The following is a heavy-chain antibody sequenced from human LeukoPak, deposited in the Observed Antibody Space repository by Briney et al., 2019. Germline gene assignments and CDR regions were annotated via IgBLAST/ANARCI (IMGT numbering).Heavy chain of an antibody. V-gene: IGHV1-2*02. CDR1: VYTFTGYD. J-gene: IGHJ3*02. CDR2: INPNSGGT. CDR3: ARDPHSSGWYYDAFDI. Sequence: ASVKVSCKASVYTFTGYDVHCVRQAPGQGLEGMGWINPNSGGTNYAQKFPGRVTMTRDTYISTAYMELSRLRSDDTAVYYCARDPHSSGWYYDAFDIWGQGTMVTVSS. D-gene: IGHD6-19*01.